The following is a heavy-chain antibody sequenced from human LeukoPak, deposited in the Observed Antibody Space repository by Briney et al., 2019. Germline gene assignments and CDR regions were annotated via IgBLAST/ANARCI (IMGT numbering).Heavy chain of an antibody. CDR3: ARSYTVTTSRVDY. CDR2: IYPHDSDT. V-gene: IGHV5-51*01. J-gene: IGHJ4*02. Sequence: GESLKISCKGSGYSFTSYWIAWVRQMPGKGLEGMGIIYPHDSDTRYSPYFQGQVTISADKSISTTYLQWSSLKASDTAMYYCARSYTVTTSRVDYWGQGTLVTVSS. CDR1: GYSFTSYW. D-gene: IGHD4-17*01.